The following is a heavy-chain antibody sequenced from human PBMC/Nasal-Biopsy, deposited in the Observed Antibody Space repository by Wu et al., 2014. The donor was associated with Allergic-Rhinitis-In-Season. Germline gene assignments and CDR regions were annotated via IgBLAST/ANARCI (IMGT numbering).Heavy chain of an antibody. CDR3: AKGDSPTVTLIRLDS. CDR1: GFTFSESA. Sequence: LRLSCAASGFTFSESAMTWVRQAPGKGLQWVSSISGRGTSTYYADSVKGRFTISRDNSNNTLDLQMDSLRAEDTAIYYCAKGDSPTVTLIRLDSWGRGTLVTVSS. D-gene: IGHD4-17*01. V-gene: IGHV3-23*01. J-gene: IGHJ4*02. CDR2: ISGRGTST.